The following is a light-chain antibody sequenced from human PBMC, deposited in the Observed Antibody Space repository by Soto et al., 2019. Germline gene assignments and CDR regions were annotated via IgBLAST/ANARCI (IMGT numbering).Light chain of an antibody. CDR2: GVN. V-gene: IGLV2-11*01. Sequence: QSALTQPRSVSGSPGQSVTISCTGTSSDVGGYTYVSWYQQHPGKAPKPIIYGVNKRPSGVPDRFSGSKSGNAASLTISGLQAEDEADYYCCSYAGTPYVFGSGTKVTVL. J-gene: IGLJ1*01. CDR3: CSYAGTPYV. CDR1: SSDVGGYTY.